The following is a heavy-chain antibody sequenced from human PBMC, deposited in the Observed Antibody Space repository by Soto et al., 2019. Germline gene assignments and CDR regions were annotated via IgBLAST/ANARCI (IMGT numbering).Heavy chain of an antibody. CDR3: AGGAGWEQEY. D-gene: IGHD1-26*01. J-gene: IGHJ4*02. CDR2: INQDGSQR. CDR1: GFTFRDYF. V-gene: IGHV3-7*05. Sequence: EVQLVESGGALVQPGGSLRLSCGASGFTFRDYFMTWVRQAPGKGLEWVANINQDGSQRHYVDSVRGRFTTSRDNAKNSLHLEMNSLRVEETAVFFCAGGAGWEQEYWGQGTLVTVS.